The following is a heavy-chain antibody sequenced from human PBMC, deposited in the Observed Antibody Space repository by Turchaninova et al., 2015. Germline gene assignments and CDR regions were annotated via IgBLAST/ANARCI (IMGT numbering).Heavy chain of an antibody. CDR2: IYFTGST. J-gene: IGHJ4*02. V-gene: IGHV4-59*08. Sequence: QVQLQESGPGLVKPSETVSLTGPVSGGSISNYYWRWIRQPPGKGLEWIGYIYFTGSTNYSPSLRSRVTISVDTSKNKFSLKLNSVTAADTAVYYCARQSRGAGLGIDNWGQGTLVTVSS. CDR1: GGSISNYY. CDR3: ARQSRGAGLGIDN. D-gene: IGHD7-27*01.